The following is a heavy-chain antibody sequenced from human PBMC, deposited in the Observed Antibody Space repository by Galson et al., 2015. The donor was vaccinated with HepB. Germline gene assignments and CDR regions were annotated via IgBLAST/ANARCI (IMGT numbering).Heavy chain of an antibody. J-gene: IGHJ4*02. V-gene: IGHV3-48*04. CDR2: ISSSSSTI. CDR1: GFTFSSYS. Sequence: SLRLSCAASGFTFSSYSMNWVRQAPGKGLEWVSYISSSSSTIYYADSVRGRFTISRDNAKNSLYLQMNGLRAEDTAVFYCARGSRDTGYASFDYWGQGTLVTVSS. D-gene: IGHD5-12*01. CDR3: ARGSRDTGYASFDY.